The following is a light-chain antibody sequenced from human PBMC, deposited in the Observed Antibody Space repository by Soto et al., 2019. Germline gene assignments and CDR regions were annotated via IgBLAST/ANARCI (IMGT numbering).Light chain of an antibody. CDR3: QQYHKWPLT. Sequence: EIVMTQAPATLSVSPGEGATLSCRASQSVSSNLAWYQQKPGQAPRLLIYGASTRATGIPARFSGSGSGTEFILTISSLQSEDFAVYYCQQYHKWPLTFGGGTKVDI. CDR2: GAS. J-gene: IGKJ4*01. V-gene: IGKV3-15*01. CDR1: QSVSSN.